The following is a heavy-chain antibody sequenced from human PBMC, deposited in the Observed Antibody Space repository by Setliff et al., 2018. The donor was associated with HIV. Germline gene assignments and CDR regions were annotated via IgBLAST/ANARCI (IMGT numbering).Heavy chain of an antibody. D-gene: IGHD2-2*01. J-gene: IGHJ4*02. CDR1: GFTFSDYS. V-gene: IGHV3-48*01. CDR2: ISSSGSTI. Sequence: LRLSCAASGFTFSDYSMNWVRQAPGKGLEWVSDISSSGSTIYYADSVKGRFTISRDNSKNTLFLQMDSLRAEDTALYYCAKRAYCSSTTCIDNWGQGTLVTVSS. CDR3: AKRAYCSSTTCIDN.